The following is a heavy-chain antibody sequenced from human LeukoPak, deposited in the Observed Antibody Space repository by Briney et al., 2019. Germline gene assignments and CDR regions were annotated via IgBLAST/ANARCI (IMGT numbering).Heavy chain of an antibody. CDR2: IHWDDDK. CDR1: GFSLTTEEVG. D-gene: IGHD6-6*01. J-gene: IGHJ4*02. CDR3: AHRPGIAARPGRNYFDY. V-gene: IGHV2-5*02. Sequence: SGPTLVKPTQTLTLTCTFSGFSLTTEEVGVGWIRQPPGKALEWLAVIHWDDDKRYTPSLKSRLTITKDTSKNQVVLTMTNMDPVDTATYYCAHRPGIAARPGRNYFDYWGQGTLVTASS.